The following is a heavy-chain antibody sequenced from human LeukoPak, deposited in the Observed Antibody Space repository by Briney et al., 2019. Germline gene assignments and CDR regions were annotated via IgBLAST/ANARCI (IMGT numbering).Heavy chain of an antibody. V-gene: IGHV3-9*01. J-gene: IGHJ4*02. CDR2: ISWNSGSI. Sequence: PGRSLRLSCAASGFTFDDYAMHWVRQAPGKGLEWVSGISWNSGSIGYADSVKGRFTISRDNAKNSLYLQMNSLRAEDTALYYCAKDIQDYCDSSGHGGAFDYWGQGTLVTVSS. CDR1: GFTFDDYA. CDR3: AKDIQDYCDSSGHGGAFDY. D-gene: IGHD3-22*01.